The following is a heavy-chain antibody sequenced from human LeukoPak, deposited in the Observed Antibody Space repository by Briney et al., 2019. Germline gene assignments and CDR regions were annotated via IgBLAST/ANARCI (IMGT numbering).Heavy chain of an antibody. Sequence: KPSETLSLTCTVSGGSISSYYWSWIRQPPGKGLEWIGYIYYSGSTNYNPSLKSRVTLSVDTSKNQFSLKLSSVTAADTAVYYCARLVDTAYWYLDLWGRGTLVTVSS. D-gene: IGHD5-18*01. CDR3: ARLVDTAYWYLDL. CDR2: IYYSGST. CDR1: GGSISSYY. V-gene: IGHV4-59*01. J-gene: IGHJ2*01.